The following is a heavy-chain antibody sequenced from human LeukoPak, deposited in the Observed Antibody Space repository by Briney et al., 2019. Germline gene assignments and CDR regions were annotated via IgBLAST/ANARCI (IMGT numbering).Heavy chain of an antibody. J-gene: IGHJ5*02. V-gene: IGHV4-38-2*01. CDR1: GYSISSGYY. Sequence: SETLSLTCAVSGYSISSGYYWGWIRQPPRKGLEWIGSIYHNGNTYYNPSLKSRVTISVDTSKNAFSLKLSSVTAADTAVYYCARAYHSSWYLNWFDPWGQGTLVTVSS. CDR2: IYHNGNT. D-gene: IGHD6-13*01. CDR3: ARAYHSSWYLNWFDP.